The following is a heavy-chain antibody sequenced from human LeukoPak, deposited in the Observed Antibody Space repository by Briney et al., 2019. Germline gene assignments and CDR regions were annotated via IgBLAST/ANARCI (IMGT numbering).Heavy chain of an antibody. D-gene: IGHD5-18*01. CDR2: ISSSSSYI. Sequence: GGSLRLSCAASGFTFSSYEMNWVRQAPGKGLEWVSSISSSSSYIYYADSVKGRFTISRDNAKNSLYLQMNSLRAEDTAVYYCARADWDTAMIDYWGQGTLVTVSS. CDR3: ARADWDTAMIDY. CDR1: GFTFSSYE. V-gene: IGHV3-21*01. J-gene: IGHJ4*02.